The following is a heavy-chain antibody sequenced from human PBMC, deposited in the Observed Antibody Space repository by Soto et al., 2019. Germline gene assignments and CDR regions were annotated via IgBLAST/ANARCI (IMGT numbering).Heavy chain of an antibody. CDR1: GGSISSYY. J-gene: IGHJ5*02. D-gene: IGHD5-12*01. V-gene: IGHV4-59*01. CDR2: IYYSGST. CDR3: ARSPAKMYNWFDP. Sequence: SETLSLTCTVSGGSISSYYWSWIRQPPGKGLEWIGYIYYSGSTNYNPSLKSRVTISVDTSKNQFSLKLSSVTAADTAVYYCARSPAKMYNWFDPWGQGTLVTVSS.